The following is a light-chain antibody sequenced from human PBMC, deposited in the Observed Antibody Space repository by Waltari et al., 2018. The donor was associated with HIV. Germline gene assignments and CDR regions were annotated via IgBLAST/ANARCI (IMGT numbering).Light chain of an antibody. Sequence: QSVLTQPLSVSGAPGQRVEISCSGSSSNVQINSVYWYQQLPGTAPKLVQHEDVQRPSGIPDRVSGSKSGTSASLVISVLHSDDEADYYCACWDDALPGPVFGTGTTVTVL. CDR1: SSNVQINS. J-gene: IGLJ1*01. CDR3: ACWDDALPGPV. CDR2: EDV. V-gene: IGLV1-44*01.